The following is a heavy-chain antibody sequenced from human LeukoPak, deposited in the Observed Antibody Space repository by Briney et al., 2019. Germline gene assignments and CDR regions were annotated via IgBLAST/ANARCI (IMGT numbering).Heavy chain of an antibody. CDR1: GFTFSDYW. Sequence: PGGSLRLSCAASGFTFSDYWIHWVRQAPGKGLVWVSRINTDGSITNYADSVKGRSSISRDNAKNTLYLQMSSLRAEDTAVYYCVSFYETYWGRGTLVTVSS. V-gene: IGHV3-74*01. CDR2: INTDGSIT. D-gene: IGHD2/OR15-2a*01. CDR3: VSFYETY. J-gene: IGHJ4*02.